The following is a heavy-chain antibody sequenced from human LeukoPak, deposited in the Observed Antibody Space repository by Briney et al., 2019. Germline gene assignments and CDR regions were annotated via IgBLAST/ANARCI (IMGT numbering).Heavy chain of an antibody. CDR2: INQGGSDK. D-gene: IGHD1-26*01. V-gene: IGHV3-7*01. Sequence: GGSLRLSCAASGFTFSSYGMHWVRQAPGKGLEWVANINQGGSDKHYVDSRFTISRDNANNSLYLQMNSLRAEDTAVYYCVRESRSGSYSGYWGQGTLVTVSS. CDR3: VRESRSGSYSGY. CDR1: GFTFSSYG. J-gene: IGHJ4*02.